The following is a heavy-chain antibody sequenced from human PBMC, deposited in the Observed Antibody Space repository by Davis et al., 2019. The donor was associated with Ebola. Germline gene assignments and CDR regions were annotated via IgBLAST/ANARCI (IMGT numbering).Heavy chain of an antibody. CDR2: INPNSGGT. V-gene: IGHV1-2*04. Sequence: ASVKVSCKASGCTFTGYYMHWVRQAPGQGLEWMGWINPNSGGTNYAQKFQGWVTMTRDTSISTAYMELSRLRSDDTAVYYCARGFRVVVINGAPYGMDVWGQGTTVTVSS. CDR3: ARGFRVVVINGAPYGMDV. D-gene: IGHD3-22*01. CDR1: GCTFTGYY. J-gene: IGHJ6*02.